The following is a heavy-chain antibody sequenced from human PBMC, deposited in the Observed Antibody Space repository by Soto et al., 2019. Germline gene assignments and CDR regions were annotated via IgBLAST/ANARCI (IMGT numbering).Heavy chain of an antibody. D-gene: IGHD5-12*01. V-gene: IGHV1-69*13. CDR2: IMPIFRTP. J-gene: IGHJ6*02. Sequence: SLKVSCKASGGTFSNSAISWLRQAPGQGLEWMGGIMPIFRTPDYAQKFQARVTITADESTSTAYMELSGLRSDDTAVYHCARDKDRLQLGGNYYYILDVWGQGHTVTVSS. CDR1: GGTFSNSA. CDR3: ARDKDRLQLGGNYYYILDV.